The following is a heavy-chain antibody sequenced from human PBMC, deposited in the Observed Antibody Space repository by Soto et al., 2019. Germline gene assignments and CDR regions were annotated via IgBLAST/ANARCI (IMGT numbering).Heavy chain of an antibody. V-gene: IGHV4-31*03. Sequence: KASETLSLTCTVSGGSISSGGYYWSWIRQHPGKGLEWIGYIYYSGSTYYNPSLKSRVTISVDTSKNQFSLKLSSVTAADTAVYYCARSGYSYKPSVGRGYSYGLFDYWGQGTLVTVSS. J-gene: IGHJ4*02. CDR2: IYYSGST. D-gene: IGHD5-18*01. CDR3: ARSGYSYKPSVGRGYSYGLFDY. CDR1: GGSISSGGYY.